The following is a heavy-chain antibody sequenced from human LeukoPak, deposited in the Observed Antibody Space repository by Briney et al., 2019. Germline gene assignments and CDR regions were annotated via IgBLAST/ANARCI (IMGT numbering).Heavy chain of an antibody. CDR3: ARDISSSWSVINAFDI. Sequence: GGSLRLSCAASGFTFSSYSMNWVRQAPGKGLEWVSSISSSSSYIYYADSVKGRFTISRDSAKNSLYLQMNSLRAEDTAVYYCARDISSSWSVINAFDIWGQGTMVTVSS. CDR2: ISSSSSYI. V-gene: IGHV3-21*01. J-gene: IGHJ3*02. CDR1: GFTFSSYS. D-gene: IGHD6-13*01.